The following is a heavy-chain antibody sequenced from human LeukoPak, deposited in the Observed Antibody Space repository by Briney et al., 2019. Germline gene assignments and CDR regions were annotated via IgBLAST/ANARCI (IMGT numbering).Heavy chain of an antibody. D-gene: IGHD3/OR15-3a*01. CDR2: INSSGGRT. Sequence: TGGSLRLSCTTAGFTFSSSAMSWVRQAPGKGLELGSDINSSGGRTYYADSVRGRFTISRDNSKNTLYLQMNSLTAEDTAVYYCAGKDYYLDYWGQGTLVTVSS. J-gene: IGHJ4*02. CDR3: AGKDYYLDY. CDR1: GFTFSSSA. V-gene: IGHV3-23*01.